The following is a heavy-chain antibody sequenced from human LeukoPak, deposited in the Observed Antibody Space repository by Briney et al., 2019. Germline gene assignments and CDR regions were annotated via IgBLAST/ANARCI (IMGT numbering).Heavy chain of an antibody. CDR3: ASGYDFWSGCPYGMDV. V-gene: IGHV1-69*13. CDR1: GGTFSSYA. J-gene: IGHJ6*02. CDR2: IIPIFGTA. D-gene: IGHD3-3*01. Sequence: GASVKVSCKASGGTFSSYAISWVRQAPGQGLEWMGGIIPIFGTANYAQKFQGRVTITADESTSTAYMELSSLRSEDTAVYYCASGYDFWSGCPYGMDVWGQGTTVTVSS.